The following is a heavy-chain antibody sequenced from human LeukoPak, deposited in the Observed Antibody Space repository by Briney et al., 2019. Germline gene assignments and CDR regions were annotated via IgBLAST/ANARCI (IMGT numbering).Heavy chain of an antibody. Sequence: ASVKVSCKASGYTFTSYGISWVRQAPGQGLEWMGWINPYNGNTNYAPKLQGRVTMTTDTSTSTAYMELRSLRSDDTAVYYCAGGKNCRGAGADGVFDIWAKGTMVTVSS. D-gene: IGHD2-15*01. CDR2: INPYNGNT. CDR3: AGGKNCRGAGADGVFDI. CDR1: GYTFTSYG. J-gene: IGHJ3*02. V-gene: IGHV1-18*01.